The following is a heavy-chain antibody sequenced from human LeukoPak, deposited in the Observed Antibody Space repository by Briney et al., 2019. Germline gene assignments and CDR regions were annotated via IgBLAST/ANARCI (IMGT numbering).Heavy chain of an antibody. V-gene: IGHV4-34*01. CDR2: INHSGST. Sequence: PSETLSLTCAVYGGSFSGYYWSWIRQPPGKGLEWIGEINHSGSTNYNPSLKSRVTISVDTSKNQFSLKLSSVTAADTTVYYCARVGGSRDYWGQGTLVTVSS. D-gene: IGHD2-15*01. J-gene: IGHJ4*02. CDR3: ARVGGSRDY. CDR1: GGSFSGYY.